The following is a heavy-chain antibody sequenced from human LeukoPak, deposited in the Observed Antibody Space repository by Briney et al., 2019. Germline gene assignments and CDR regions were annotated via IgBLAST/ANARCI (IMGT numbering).Heavy chain of an antibody. CDR1: GFTFNSYG. CDR2: IWSDGSNT. Sequence: GGSLRLSCAASGFTFNSYGMHWVRQAPGKGLEWLAVIWSDGSNTYYADSVKGRFTISRDNSKDTLYLQMSSLSAEDTAVYYCARDRKELLRPSFVDYWGQGTLVTVSS. D-gene: IGHD1-7*01. J-gene: IGHJ4*02. V-gene: IGHV3-33*01. CDR3: ARDRKELLRPSFVDY.